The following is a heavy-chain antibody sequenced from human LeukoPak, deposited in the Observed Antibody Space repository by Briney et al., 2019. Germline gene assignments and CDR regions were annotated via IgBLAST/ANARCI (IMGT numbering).Heavy chain of an antibody. D-gene: IGHD3-16*01. V-gene: IGHV3-7*01. CDR2: IKQDGSEK. Sequence: GGSLRLSCATSGFTFSNYWMSWVRQAPGKGLEWAANIKQDGSEKYYVDSVKGRFTISRENAKNSLYLQMNSLRVDDMAVYYCAREGQITTGYYYYMDVWGKGSTVTVSS. J-gene: IGHJ6*03. CDR1: GFTFSNYW. CDR3: AREGQITTGYYYYMDV.